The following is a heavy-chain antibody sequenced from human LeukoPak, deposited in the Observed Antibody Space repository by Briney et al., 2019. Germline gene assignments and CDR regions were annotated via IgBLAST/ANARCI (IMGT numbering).Heavy chain of an antibody. CDR3: ARVNINNWHSCDY. D-gene: IGHD1-1*01. CDR2: IYHSGSP. Sequence: SETLSLTCAVSGGSISSNNRWGWVRQPPGKGLEWIGEIYHSGSPNYNPSLKSRVTISVDKSRNHFSLNLSSVTAADTAVYYCARVNINNWHSCDYWGQGTLVTVSS. CDR1: GGSISSNNR. J-gene: IGHJ4*02. V-gene: IGHV4-4*02.